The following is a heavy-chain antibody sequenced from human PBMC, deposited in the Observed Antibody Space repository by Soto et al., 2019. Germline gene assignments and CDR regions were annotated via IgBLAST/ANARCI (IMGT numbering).Heavy chain of an antibody. CDR1: GYSISSGYY. D-gene: IGHD2-8*01. CDR3: ARQGGVLMVYAIEGNWFDP. V-gene: IGHV4-38-2*01. J-gene: IGHJ5*02. CDR2: IYHSGST. Sequence: LSLTCAVSGYSISSGYYWGWIRQPPGKGLEWIGSIYHSGSTYYNPSLKSRVTISVDTSKNQFSLKLSSVTAADTAVYYCARQGGVLMVYAIEGNWFDPWGQGTLVTVS.